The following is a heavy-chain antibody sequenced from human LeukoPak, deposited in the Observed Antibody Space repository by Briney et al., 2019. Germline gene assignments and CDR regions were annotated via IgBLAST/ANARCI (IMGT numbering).Heavy chain of an antibody. J-gene: IGHJ4*02. CDR2: IFYSGGT. Sequence: PSETLSLTCSVSGGSISSADYYWSWIRQPPGKGLEWIGYIFYSGGTDYNPSLKSRVTISVDTSKSQFSLRLTSVTAADTAVYYCARLKPYSSTSAYYFDYWGQGTLVTVSS. CDR1: GGSISSADYY. CDR3: ARLKPYSSTSAYYFDY. D-gene: IGHD6-13*01. V-gene: IGHV4-30-4*01.